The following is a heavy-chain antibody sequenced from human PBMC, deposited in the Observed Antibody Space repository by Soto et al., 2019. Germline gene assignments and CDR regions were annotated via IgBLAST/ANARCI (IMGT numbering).Heavy chain of an antibody. J-gene: IGHJ4*02. Sequence: PSETLSLTCTVSGGSISSSSYYWGWIRQPPGKGLEWIGSIYYRGSTYYNPSLKSRVTISVDTSKNQFSLKLSFVTAADTAVYYCARQASSAGSYEFDYWSQGTLVTVSS. CDR2: IYYRGST. CDR3: ARQASSAGSYEFDY. D-gene: IGHD3-10*01. V-gene: IGHV4-39*01. CDR1: GGSISSSSYY.